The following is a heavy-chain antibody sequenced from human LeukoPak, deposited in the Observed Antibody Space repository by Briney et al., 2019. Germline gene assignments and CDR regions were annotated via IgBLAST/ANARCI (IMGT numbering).Heavy chain of an antibody. D-gene: IGHD1-26*01. J-gene: IGHJ4*02. CDR1: GHTFTGYY. Sequence: GASVKVSCKASGHTFTGYYMHWVRQAPGQGLEWMGWINPNSGGTNYAQKFQGRVTMTRDTSISTAYMELSRLRSDDTAVYYCARDETSGIVGAHDYWGQGTLVTVSS. V-gene: IGHV1-2*02. CDR2: INPNSGGT. CDR3: ARDETSGIVGAHDY.